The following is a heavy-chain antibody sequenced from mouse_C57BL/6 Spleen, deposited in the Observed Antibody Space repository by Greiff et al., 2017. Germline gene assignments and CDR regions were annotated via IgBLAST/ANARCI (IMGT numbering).Heavy chain of an antibody. CDR2: FHPYNDDT. J-gene: IGHJ1*03. CDR3: ARGSNYDWYFDV. D-gene: IGHD2-5*01. V-gene: IGHV1-47*01. CDR1: GYTFTTYP. Sequence: QVQLKESGAELVKPGASVKMSCKASGYTFTTYPIEWMKQNHGKSLEWIGNFHPYNDDTKYNEKFKGKATLTVEKSSSTVYLELSRLTSDDSAVYYCARGSNYDWYFDVWGTGTTVTVSS.